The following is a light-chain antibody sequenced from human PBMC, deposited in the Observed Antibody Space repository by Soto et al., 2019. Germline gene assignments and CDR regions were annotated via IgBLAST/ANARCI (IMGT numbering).Light chain of an antibody. CDR2: KAS. Sequence: DIQMTQSPSTLSASVGDRVTITCRASQSISSWLAWYQQKPGKAPKVLIYKASSLESGVPSRFSGSGSGTEFTLTISSLQPDDFATYYCQRYHSLNTFGQGTKLEI. CDR1: QSISSW. J-gene: IGKJ2*01. V-gene: IGKV1-5*03. CDR3: QRYHSLNT.